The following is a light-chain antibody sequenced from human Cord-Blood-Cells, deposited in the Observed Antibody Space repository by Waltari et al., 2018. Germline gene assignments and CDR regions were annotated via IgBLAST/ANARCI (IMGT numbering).Light chain of an antibody. CDR1: TGAVTSGSY. Sequence: QTVVTQEPSLTVSPGGTVTRTCASSTGAVTSGSYPNWFPQKPGQAPRALIYSTSNKPSWTPARFSGSLLGGKAALTLSGVQPEDEAEYYCLLYYGGAQVFGTGTKVTVL. V-gene: IGLV7-43*01. CDR2: STS. CDR3: LLYYGGAQV. J-gene: IGLJ1*01.